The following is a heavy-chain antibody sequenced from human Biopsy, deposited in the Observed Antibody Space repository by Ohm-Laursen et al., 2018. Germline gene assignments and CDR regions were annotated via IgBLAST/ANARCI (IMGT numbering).Heavy chain of an antibody. CDR3: GNEVHGRDY. D-gene: IGHD2-15*01. J-gene: IGHJ4*02. Sequence: GTLPLTCAVFGKTFSDYQRSWIRQPPGKGLEWIGQINQAGTTNYNPSLKSRVSISADASKYEFSLRLTSVTAADTAVYLCGNEVHGRDYWGLGAQVTVSS. CDR1: GKTFSDYQ. V-gene: IGHV4-34*08. CDR2: INQAGTT.